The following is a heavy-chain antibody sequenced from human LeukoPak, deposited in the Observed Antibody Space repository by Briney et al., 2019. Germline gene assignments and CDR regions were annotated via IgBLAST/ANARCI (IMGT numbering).Heavy chain of an antibody. CDR3: ARAGELAGYCSGGSCPSLSPNDAFDI. V-gene: IGHV4-30-2*01. Sequence: SETLSLTCTVSGGSISSGGYYWSWIRQPPGKGLEWIGYIYHSGSTYYNPSLKSRVTISVDRSKNQFSLKLSSVTAADTAVYYCARAGELAGYCSGGSCPSLSPNDAFDIWGQGTMVTVSS. CDR1: GGSISSGGYY. J-gene: IGHJ3*02. D-gene: IGHD2-15*01. CDR2: IYHSGST.